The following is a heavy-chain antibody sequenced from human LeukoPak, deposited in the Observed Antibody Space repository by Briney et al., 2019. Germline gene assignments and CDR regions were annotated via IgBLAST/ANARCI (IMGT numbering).Heavy chain of an antibody. CDR1: GFTFSDYY. D-gene: IGHD1-1*01. CDR3: VRGATYELVY. J-gene: IGHJ4*02. Sequence: GGSLRLSCAASGFTFSDYYMTWARQAPGKGLEWVAYISGPGSTIYYADSLKGRITISRDNAKYSLYLQMNSLRAAHTGVYFCVRGATYELVYWGQGTPVTVSS. CDR2: ISGPGSTI. V-gene: IGHV3-11*04.